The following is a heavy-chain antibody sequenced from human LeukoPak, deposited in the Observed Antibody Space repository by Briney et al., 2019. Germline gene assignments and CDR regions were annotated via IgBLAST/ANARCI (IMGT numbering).Heavy chain of an antibody. J-gene: IGHJ6*03. CDR3: ARDPYSGSYGNYYYYLMDV. CDR1: GFTFSSYN. D-gene: IGHD1-26*01. Sequence: GGSLRLSCAASGFTFSSYNMNWVRQAPGEGLEWVSSITSGSSYIYYADSVKGRFTISRDNAKNSLYLQMSSLRAEDTAVYYCARDPYSGSYGNYYYYLMDVWGKGTTVTISS. CDR2: ITSGSSYI. V-gene: IGHV3-21*01.